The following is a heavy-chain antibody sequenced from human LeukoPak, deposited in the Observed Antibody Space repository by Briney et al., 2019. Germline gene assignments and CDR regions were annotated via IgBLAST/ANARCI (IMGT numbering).Heavy chain of an antibody. CDR1: GGTYSSYA. V-gene: IGHV1-69*13. Sequence: GASVKVSCKASGGTYSSYAISWVRQAPGQGLEWMGEIIPIFGTANYAQKFQGRVTITADESTSTAYMELSSLRSEDTAVYYCARGSAAKMATITTWGQGTLVTVSS. J-gene: IGHJ5*02. CDR3: ARGSAAKMATITT. D-gene: IGHD5-24*01. CDR2: IIPIFGTA.